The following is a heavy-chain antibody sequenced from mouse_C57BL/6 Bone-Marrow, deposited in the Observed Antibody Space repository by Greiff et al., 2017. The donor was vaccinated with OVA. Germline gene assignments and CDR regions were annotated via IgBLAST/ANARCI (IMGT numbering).Heavy chain of an antibody. CDR2: IYPGNSDT. CDR3: TRRGSYDGYYEGY. CDR1: GYTFTSYW. Sequence: EVQLQQSGTVLARPGASVKMSCKTSGYTFTSYWMHWVKQRPGQGLEWIGAIYPGNSDTSYNQQFKGKAKLTAVTSASTAYMELSSLPNEDSAVYYCTRRGSYDGYYEGYWGQGTSVTVSS. J-gene: IGHJ4*01. D-gene: IGHD2-3*01. V-gene: IGHV1-5*01.